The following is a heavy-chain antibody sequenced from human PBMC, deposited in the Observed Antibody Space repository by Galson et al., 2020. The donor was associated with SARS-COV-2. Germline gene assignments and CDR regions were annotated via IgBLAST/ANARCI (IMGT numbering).Heavy chain of an antibody. CDR2: ITYRGDTT. V-gene: IGHV3-64D*06. CDR3: VKDQVCSGWE. D-gene: IGHD6-19*01. Sequence: GRSLRLPCSVSVFTYSTSPMHCVRQPPRKALDYVTSITYRGDTTYYADPVKGRFTISRDNSRNTLYLQMSSRKFEDTAIYYCVKDQVCSGWEWGRGTLVLVSS. CDR1: VFTYSTSP. J-gene: IGHJ4*02.